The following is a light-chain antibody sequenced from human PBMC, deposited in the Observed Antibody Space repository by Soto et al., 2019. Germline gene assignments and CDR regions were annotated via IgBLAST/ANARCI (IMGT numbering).Light chain of an antibody. V-gene: IGKV1-5*03. J-gene: IGKJ1*01. CDR2: KAS. Sequence: DIQMTQSPSTLSASVGDRVTITCRASQSINTWLAWYQLKPGRAPKLLIYKASNLESGVPSRFSGSGSGTEFTLTISSLQPDDFATYYCQQYQTYSQFGQGPKVEIK. CDR1: QSINTW. CDR3: QQYQTYSQ.